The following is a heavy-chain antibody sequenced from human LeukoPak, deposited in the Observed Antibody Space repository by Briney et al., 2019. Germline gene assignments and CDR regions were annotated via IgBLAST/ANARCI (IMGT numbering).Heavy chain of an antibody. CDR3: VRDPGLNTASNWFDR. Sequence: PGGSLRLSCAASGFTFDDYAMHWVRQAPGKGLEWVSGISWNSGSIGYADSVKGRFTISRDNAENTVHLQMDSLRAEDSAVYYCVRDPGLNTASNWFDRWGQGVLVTVSS. J-gene: IGHJ5*02. CDR2: ISWNSGSI. V-gene: IGHV3-9*01. CDR1: GFTFDDYA.